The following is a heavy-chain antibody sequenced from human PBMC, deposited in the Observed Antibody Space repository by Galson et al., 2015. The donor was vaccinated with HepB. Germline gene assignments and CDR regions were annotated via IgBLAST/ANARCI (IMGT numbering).Heavy chain of an antibody. J-gene: IGHJ4*02. Sequence: SLRLSCAASGFTFSSYWMHWVRQAPGKGLVWVSRINSDGSSTSYADSVKGRFTISRDSAKNTLYLQMNSLRAEDTAVYYCAIGITGTEFDYWGQGTLVTVSS. CDR1: GFTFSSYW. V-gene: IGHV3-74*01. CDR2: INSDGSST. D-gene: IGHD1-20*01. CDR3: AIGITGTEFDY.